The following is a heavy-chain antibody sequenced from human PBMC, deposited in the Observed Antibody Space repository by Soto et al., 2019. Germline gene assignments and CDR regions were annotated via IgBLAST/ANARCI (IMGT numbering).Heavy chain of an antibody. V-gene: IGHV4-31*03. CDR1: GGSISNGYYY. D-gene: IGHD2-15*01. CDR3: ARWVEVSLDYFDS. CDR2: IYHSGRT. Sequence: SETLSLTCTVSGGSISNGYYYWSWVRQNQGKGLEWIGHIYHSGRTYYNPSLKSRVSISIDTSKNQFSLHLSSVTAADTAVYYCARWVEVSLDYFDSWGQGNPVTVSS. J-gene: IGHJ4*02.